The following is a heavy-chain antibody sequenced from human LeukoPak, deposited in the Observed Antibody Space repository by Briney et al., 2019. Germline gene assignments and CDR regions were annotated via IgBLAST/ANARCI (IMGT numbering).Heavy chain of an antibody. CDR2: IYYSGST. Sequence: PSETLSLTCTVSGGSISSGGYYWSWIRQHPGKGLEWIGYIYYSGSTYYNPSLKSRVTISVDTSKNQFSLKLSSVTAADTAVYYCARGAHYDILTGPLYWGQGTLVTVSS. V-gene: IGHV4-31*03. CDR1: GGSISSGGYY. CDR3: ARGAHYDILTGPLY. J-gene: IGHJ4*02. D-gene: IGHD3-9*01.